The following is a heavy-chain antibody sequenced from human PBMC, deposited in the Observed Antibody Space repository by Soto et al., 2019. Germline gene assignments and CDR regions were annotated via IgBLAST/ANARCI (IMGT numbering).Heavy chain of an antibody. V-gene: IGHV1-2*04. Sequence: QVQLVQSGAEVKKPGASVKVSCKASGYTFTGYYMHWVRQAPGQGLEWMGWINPNSGGTNYAQKFQGWVTMTRDTCISTAYMELSRLRSDDTAVYYCARSLVGATVYYYYYGMDVWGQGTTVTVSS. CDR2: INPNSGGT. CDR1: GYTFTGYY. J-gene: IGHJ6*02. CDR3: ARSLVGATVYYYYYGMDV. D-gene: IGHD1-26*01.